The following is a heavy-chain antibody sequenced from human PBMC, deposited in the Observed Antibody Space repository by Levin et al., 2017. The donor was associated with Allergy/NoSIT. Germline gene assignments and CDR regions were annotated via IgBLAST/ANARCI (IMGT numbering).Heavy chain of an antibody. V-gene: IGHV3-30-3*01. CDR3: ARDQYELTFTVTTPRY. CDR2: ISYDGSNK. CDR1: GFTFSSYA. D-gene: IGHD4-17*01. Sequence: GGSLRLSCAASGFTFSSYAMHWVRQAPGKGLEWVAVISYDGSNKYYADSVKGRFTISRDNSKNTLYLQMNSLRAEDTAVYYCARDQYELTFTVTTPRYWGQGTLVTVSS. J-gene: IGHJ4*02.